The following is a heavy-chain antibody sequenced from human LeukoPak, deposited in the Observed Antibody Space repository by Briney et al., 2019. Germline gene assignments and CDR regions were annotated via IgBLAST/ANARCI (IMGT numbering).Heavy chain of an antibody. Sequence: SETLSLTCAVYGGSFSGYYWSWIRQPPGKGLEWIGEINHSGSTNYNPSLKSRVTISVDTSKNQFSLKLSSVTAADTAVYYCARVRLASWFDPWGQGTLVTVSS. V-gene: IGHV4-34*01. D-gene: IGHD3-3*01. CDR3: ARVRLASWFDP. CDR2: INHSGST. J-gene: IGHJ5*02. CDR1: GGSFSGYY.